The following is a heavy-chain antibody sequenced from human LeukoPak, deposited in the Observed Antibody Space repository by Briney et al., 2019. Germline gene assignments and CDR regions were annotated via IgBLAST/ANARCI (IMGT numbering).Heavy chain of an antibody. J-gene: IGHJ4*02. CDR2: IYQSGST. CDR3: GRGGIAAAASGIDY. V-gene: IGHV4-59*12. D-gene: IGHD6-13*01. CDR1: GGSISSYY. Sequence: PSETLSLTCTVSGGSISSYYWSWIRQPPGKGLEWIGYIYQSGSTYYNPSLKSRVTISVDRSKNQFSPKLSSVTAADTAVYYCGRGGIAAAASGIDYWGQGTLVTVSS.